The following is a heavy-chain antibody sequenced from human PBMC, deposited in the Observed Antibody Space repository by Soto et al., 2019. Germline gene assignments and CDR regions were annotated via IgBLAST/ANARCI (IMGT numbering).Heavy chain of an antibody. Sequence: SVKGCWKPSGGTFTNYALSWGRQSPGQGLEWMGGIIPIFGTPDYAQNFQDRVTITADESTRTASMELSSLRSDDTAVYYCARERSVAYRITTPCPHPFYYSAMDVWGQGTTVTVSS. D-gene: IGHD3-10*01. CDR1: GGTFTNYA. J-gene: IGHJ6*02. V-gene: IGHV1-69*13. CDR3: ARERSVAYRITTPCPHPFYYSAMDV. CDR2: IIPIFGTP.